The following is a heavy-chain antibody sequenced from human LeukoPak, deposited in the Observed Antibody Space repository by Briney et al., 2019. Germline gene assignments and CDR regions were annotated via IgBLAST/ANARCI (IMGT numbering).Heavy chain of an antibody. J-gene: IGHJ3*02. Sequence: SETLSLTCAVYGGSFSGYYWSWIRQPPGKGLEWIGEINHSGSTNYNPSLKSRVTISVDTSKNQFSLKLSSVTAADTAVYYCASGHYYDSSGYSHAFDIWGQGTVVTVSS. D-gene: IGHD3-22*01. CDR3: ASGHYYDSSGYSHAFDI. CDR1: GGSFSGYY. CDR2: INHSGST. V-gene: IGHV4-34*01.